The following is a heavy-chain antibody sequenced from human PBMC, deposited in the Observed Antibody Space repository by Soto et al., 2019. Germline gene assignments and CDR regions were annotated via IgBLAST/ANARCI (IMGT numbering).Heavy chain of an antibody. D-gene: IGHD2-8*01. CDR2: ISGSGGST. Sequence: GGSLRLSCAASGFTFSSYAMSWVRQAPGKGLEWVSAISGSGGSTYYADSVKGRFTISRDNSKNTLYLQMNSLRAEDTAVYYCAKAVHCTNGVCTQQYYYYYGMDVWGQGTTVTVSS. V-gene: IGHV3-23*01. CDR1: GFTFSSYA. J-gene: IGHJ6*02. CDR3: AKAVHCTNGVCTQQYYYYYGMDV.